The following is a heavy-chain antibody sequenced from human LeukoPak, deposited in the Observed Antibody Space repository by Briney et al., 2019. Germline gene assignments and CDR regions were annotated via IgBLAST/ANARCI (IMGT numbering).Heavy chain of an antibody. V-gene: IGHV4-39*07. CDR2: IYYSGST. D-gene: IGHD5-12*01. CDR3: ARYSGYDLFDY. J-gene: IGHJ4*02. Sequence: SETLSLTCTVSGGSISSYYWGWIRQPPGKGLEWIGSIYYSGSTYYNPSLKSRVIISVDMSKNQFSLKLSSVTAADTAVYYCARYSGYDLFDYWGQGTLVTVSS. CDR1: GGSISSYY.